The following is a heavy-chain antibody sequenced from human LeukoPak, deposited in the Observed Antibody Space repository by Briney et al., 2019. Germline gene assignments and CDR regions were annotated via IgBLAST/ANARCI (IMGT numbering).Heavy chain of an antibody. CDR2: INPSGGST. CDR3: ARSQADYYGSGSSKRTHFDY. Sequence: GASVKVSCKASGYTFTSYYMHWVRQAPGQGLEWMGIINPSGGSTSYAQKFQGRVTMTRDTSTSTVYMELSSLRSEDTAVCYCARSQADYYGSGSSKRTHFDYWGQGTLVTVSS. D-gene: IGHD3-10*01. V-gene: IGHV1-46*01. J-gene: IGHJ4*02. CDR1: GYTFTSYY.